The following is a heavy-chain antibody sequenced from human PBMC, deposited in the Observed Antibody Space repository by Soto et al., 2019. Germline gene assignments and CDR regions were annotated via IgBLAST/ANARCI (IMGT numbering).Heavy chain of an antibody. Sequence: SETLSLTCTVSGGSISSYYWSWIRQPPGKGLEWIGYIYYSGSTSYNPSLKSRVAISLDTSKNQFSLRLTSVTAADTAVYFCARVRTEYAGLDYWGQGTLVTVSS. CDR3: ARVRTEYAGLDY. D-gene: IGHD2-2*01. CDR1: GGSISSYY. J-gene: IGHJ4*02. CDR2: IYYSGST. V-gene: IGHV4-59*12.